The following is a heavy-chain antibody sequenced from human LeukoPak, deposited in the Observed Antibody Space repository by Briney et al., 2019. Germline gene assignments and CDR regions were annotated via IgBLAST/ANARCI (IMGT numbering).Heavy chain of an antibody. Sequence: SETLSLTCAVYGGSFSGYYWSWIRQPPGKGLEWIGEINHSGSTNYNPSLKSRVTISVDTSKNQFSLKLSSVTAADTAVYYCARDQGYSSGWRHDAFDIWGQGTMVTVSS. V-gene: IGHV4-34*01. D-gene: IGHD6-19*01. CDR3: ARDQGYSSGWRHDAFDI. J-gene: IGHJ3*02. CDR2: INHSGST. CDR1: GGSFSGYY.